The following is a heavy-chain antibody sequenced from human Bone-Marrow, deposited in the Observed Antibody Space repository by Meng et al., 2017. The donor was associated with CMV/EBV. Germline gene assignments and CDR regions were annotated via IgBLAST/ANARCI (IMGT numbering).Heavy chain of an antibody. D-gene: IGHD1-26*01. Sequence: SETLSLTCAVSGGSFNAYYYNWFRQAPGKGLEWIGEINHSGGTNYNPSLKSRVTISVDKSKNQFSLRLTSVTAADTAVYYCASESATYLGGRIYYHGKDVWGQGTTVTVSS. CDR3: ASESATYLGGRIYYHGKDV. CDR2: INHSGGT. J-gene: IGHJ6*02. V-gene: IGHV4-34*01. CDR1: GGSFNAYY.